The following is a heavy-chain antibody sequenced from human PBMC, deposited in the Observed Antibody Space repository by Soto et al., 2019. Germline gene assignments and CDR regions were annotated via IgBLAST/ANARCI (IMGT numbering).Heavy chain of an antibody. D-gene: IGHD2-2*01. CDR2: ISGSGGST. J-gene: IGHJ4*02. CDR1: GFTFSSYA. V-gene: IGHV3-23*01. CDR3: AKVPSWLYYFDY. Sequence: GSLRLSCAASGFTFSSYAMSWVRQAPGKGLEWVSAISGSGGSTYYADSVKGRFTISRDNSKNTLYLQMNSLRAEDTAVYYCAKVPSWLYYFDYWGQGTLVTVSS.